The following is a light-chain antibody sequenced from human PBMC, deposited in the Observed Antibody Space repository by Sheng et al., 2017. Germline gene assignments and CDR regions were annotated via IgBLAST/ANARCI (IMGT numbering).Light chain of an antibody. CDR1: RGHDGFA. CDR2: VNGDGTY. CDR3: QTWGTGIRV. V-gene: IGLV4-69*01. J-gene: IGLJ2*01. Sequence: QLVLTQSPSASASLGASVKLTCTLSRGHDGFAIAWHQLQPQSGPRLLMKVNGDGTYTKGDGIPDRFSGSSFGAERYLTISSLQSDDETDYYCQTWGTGIRVFGGGTKLTVL.